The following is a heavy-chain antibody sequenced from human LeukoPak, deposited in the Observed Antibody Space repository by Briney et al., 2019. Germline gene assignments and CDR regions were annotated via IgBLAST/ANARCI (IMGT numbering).Heavy chain of an antibody. J-gene: IGHJ3*02. CDR1: GGTFSSYA. D-gene: IGHD6-6*01. V-gene: IGHV1-69*05. CDR3: ARDIAARPDSAFDI. CDR2: IIPIFGTA. Sequence: SVKVSCKASGGTFSSYAISWVRQAPGQGLEWMGGIIPIFGTANYAQKFQGRVTITTDESTSTAYMELSSLRSEDTAVYYCARDIAARPDSAFDIWGQGTMVTVSS.